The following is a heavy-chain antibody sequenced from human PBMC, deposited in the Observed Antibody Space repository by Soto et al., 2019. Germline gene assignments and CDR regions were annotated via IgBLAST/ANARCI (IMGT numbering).Heavy chain of an antibody. CDR1: GFTFSSYS. CDR3: ARDRGYCSSTSCYLNAFDI. V-gene: IGHV3-21*01. D-gene: IGHD2-2*01. J-gene: IGHJ3*02. CDR2: ISSSSSYI. Sequence: GGSLRLSCAASGFTFSSYSMNWVRQAPGKGLEWVSSISSSSSYIYYADSVKGRFTTSRDNAKNSLYLQMNSLRAEDTAVYYCARDRGYCSSTSCYLNAFDIWGQGTMVTVSS.